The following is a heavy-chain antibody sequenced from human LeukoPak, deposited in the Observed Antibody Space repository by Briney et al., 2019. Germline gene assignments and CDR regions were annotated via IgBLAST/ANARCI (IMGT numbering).Heavy chain of an antibody. V-gene: IGHV3-30*03. CDR1: GFTFNSYG. Sequence: PGGSQRLSCVTSGFTFNSYGFYRVRQAPGKGLEWVAVISYDGSKRYYADSVKGRFTISRDTSNKTAYLEMNSLRVDDTAVYYCARDVISRQMITLGLGFWGQGTLVTVSS. CDR3: ARDVISRQMITLGLGF. J-gene: IGHJ4*02. D-gene: IGHD1-20*01. CDR2: ISYDGSKR.